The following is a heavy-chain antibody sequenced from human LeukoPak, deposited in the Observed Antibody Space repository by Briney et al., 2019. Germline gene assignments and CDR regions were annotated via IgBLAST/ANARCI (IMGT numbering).Heavy chain of an antibody. CDR1: GFTFSSYS. J-gene: IGHJ3*02. CDR2: ISSSGSYI. Sequence: GGSLRLSCAASGFTFSSYSMNWVRQAPGKGLEWVSSISSSGSYIYYADSVKGRFTISRDNAKNSLYLQMNSLRAEDTAVYYCARLMVYARFGAFDIWGQGTMVTVSS. CDR3: ARLMVYARFGAFDI. V-gene: IGHV3-21*01. D-gene: IGHD2-8*01.